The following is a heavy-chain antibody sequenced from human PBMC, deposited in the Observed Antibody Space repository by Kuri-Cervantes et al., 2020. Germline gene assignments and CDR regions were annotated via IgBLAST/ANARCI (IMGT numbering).Heavy chain of an antibody. CDR3: ARDQVPYSSYDSPFDY. Sequence: GESLKISCTASGFPFSISGMNWVRQAPGKGLEWVSSISSSSSYIYYADSVKGRFTISRDNAKNSLYLQMNSLRAEDTAVYYCARDQVPYSSYDSPFDYWGQGTLVTVSS. CDR1: GFPFSISG. V-gene: IGHV3-21*01. J-gene: IGHJ4*02. D-gene: IGHD5-12*01. CDR2: ISSSSSYI.